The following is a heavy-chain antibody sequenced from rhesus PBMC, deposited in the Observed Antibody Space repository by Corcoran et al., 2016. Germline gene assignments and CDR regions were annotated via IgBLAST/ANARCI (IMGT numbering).Heavy chain of an antibody. D-gene: IGHD6-13*01. CDR3: ARDRSVSSWSYNRFDV. Sequence: QVQLQESGPGLVKPSETLSLTCAVSGGSISSSNWWSGFRQSPWKGSAWIGGIYGSWYTPGSTPPLSGRFTLSLAPSKTRFSLKLSAVTAADTAVYYCARDRSVSSWSYNRFDVWGAGVLVTVSS. CDR2: IYGSWYTP. J-gene: IGHJ5-1*01. CDR1: GGSISSSNW. V-gene: IGHV4-93*01.